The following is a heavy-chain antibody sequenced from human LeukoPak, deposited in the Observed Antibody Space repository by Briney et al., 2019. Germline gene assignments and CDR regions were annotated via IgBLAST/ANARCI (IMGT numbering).Heavy chain of an antibody. CDR2: INHSGST. D-gene: IGHD2-15*01. CDR3: ARSKGGGYLDY. J-gene: IGHJ4*02. CDR1: GYSISSGYY. Sequence: PSETLSLTCTVSGYSISSGYYWSWIRQPPGKGLEWIGEINHSGSTNYNPSLKSRVTISVDTSKNQFSLKLSSVTAADTAVYYCARSKGGGYLDYWGQGTLVTVSS. V-gene: IGHV4-38-2*02.